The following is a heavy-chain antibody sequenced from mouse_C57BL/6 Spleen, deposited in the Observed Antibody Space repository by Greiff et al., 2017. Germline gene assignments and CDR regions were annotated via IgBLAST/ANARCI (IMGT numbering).Heavy chain of an antibody. CDR3: AREGSSYGYFDV. Sequence: QVQLQQPGAELVRPGTSVKLSCKASGYTFTSYWMHWVKQRPGQGLEWIGVIDPSDSYTNYNQKFKGKATLTVDTSSSTAYMQLSSLTSEDSAVYYCAREGSSYGYFDVWGTGTTVTVSS. D-gene: IGHD1-1*01. CDR1: GYTFTSYW. J-gene: IGHJ1*03. CDR2: IDPSDSYT. V-gene: IGHV1-59*01.